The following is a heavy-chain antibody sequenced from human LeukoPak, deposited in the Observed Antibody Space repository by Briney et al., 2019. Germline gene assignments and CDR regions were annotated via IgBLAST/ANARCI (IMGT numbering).Heavy chain of an antibody. D-gene: IGHD2-2*01. CDR1: GFTFSSYA. Sequence: GGSLRLSCAASGFTFSSYAMHWVRQAPGKGLEWVAVISYDGSNKYYADSVKGRFTISRDNSKNTLYLQMNSLRAEDTAVYYCAREARHCSSTSCYYYGMDVWGQGTTVTVSS. J-gene: IGHJ6*02. CDR2: ISYDGSNK. CDR3: AREARHCSSTSCYYYGMDV. V-gene: IGHV3-30*04.